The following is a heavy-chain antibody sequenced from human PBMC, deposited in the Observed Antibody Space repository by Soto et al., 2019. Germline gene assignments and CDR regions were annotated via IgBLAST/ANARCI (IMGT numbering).Heavy chain of an antibody. CDR3: ARGDFWSGYPDYYFDY. V-gene: IGHV3-33*01. Sequence: GGSLRLSCAASGFTFSSYGMHWVRQAPGKGLEWVAVIWYDGSNKYYADSVKGRFTISRDNSKNTLYLQMNSLRAEDTAVYYCARGDFWSGYPDYYFDYWGQGTLVTVSS. CDR2: IWYDGSNK. J-gene: IGHJ4*02. D-gene: IGHD3-3*01. CDR1: GFTFSSYG.